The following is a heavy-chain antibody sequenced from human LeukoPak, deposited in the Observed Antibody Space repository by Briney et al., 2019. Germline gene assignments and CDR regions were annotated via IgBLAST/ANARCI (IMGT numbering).Heavy chain of an antibody. CDR2: MNPNSGNT. Sequence: GASVKVSCKASEYTFTSYDINWVRQATGQGLEWMGWMNPNSGNTGYAQKFQGRVTITRNTSISTAYMELSSLRSEDTAVYYCARGTTLLGFDYWGQGTLVTVSS. CDR3: ARGTTLLGFDY. D-gene: IGHD1-1*01. V-gene: IGHV1-8*01. J-gene: IGHJ4*02. CDR1: EYTFTSYD.